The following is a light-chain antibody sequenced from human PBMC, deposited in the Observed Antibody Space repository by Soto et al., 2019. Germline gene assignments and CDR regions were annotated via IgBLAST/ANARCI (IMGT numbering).Light chain of an antibody. CDR1: RSNIGSNS. Sequence: QSVLTQSPSASGTPGQRVTMSCSGSRSNIGSNSVSWYQQLPGTVPKLLIYGNSNRPSGVPDRFSGSKSGTSASLAITGLQAEDEADYYCQSYDSSLSANYVFGTGTKLTVL. J-gene: IGLJ1*01. CDR3: QSYDSSLSANYV. V-gene: IGLV1-40*01. CDR2: GNS.